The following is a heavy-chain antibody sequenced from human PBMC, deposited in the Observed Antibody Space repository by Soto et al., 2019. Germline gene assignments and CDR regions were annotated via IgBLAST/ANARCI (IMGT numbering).Heavy chain of an antibody. CDR3: AKVLMVRGVTLVGMDV. Sequence: GGSLRLSCAASGFTFSSYAMSWVRQAPGKGLEWVSAISGSGGSTYYADSVKGRFTISRDNSKNTLYLQMNSLRAEDTAVYYCAKVLMVRGVTLVGMDVWGQGTTVTVSS. CDR2: ISGSGGST. J-gene: IGHJ6*02. CDR1: GFTFSSYA. D-gene: IGHD3-10*01. V-gene: IGHV3-23*01.